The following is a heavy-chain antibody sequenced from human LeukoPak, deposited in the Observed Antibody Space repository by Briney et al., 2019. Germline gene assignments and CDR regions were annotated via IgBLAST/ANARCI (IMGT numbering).Heavy chain of an antibody. CDR3: ARGVATNRYYFDY. Sequence: GASVKVFCKASGYTFTSYAMHWVRQAPGQRLEWMGWINAGNGNTKYSQKFQGRVTITRDTSASTAYMELSSLRSEDTAVYSCARGVATNRYYFDYWGQGTLVTVSS. V-gene: IGHV1-3*01. CDR2: INAGNGNT. J-gene: IGHJ4*02. CDR1: GYTFTSYA. D-gene: IGHD5-12*01.